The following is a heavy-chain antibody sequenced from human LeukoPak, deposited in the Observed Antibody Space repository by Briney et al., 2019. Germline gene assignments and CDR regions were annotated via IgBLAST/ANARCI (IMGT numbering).Heavy chain of an antibody. Sequence: GGSLRPSCAASRFTFSTYAMSWVRQAPGKGLEWVSGISGSGISTYYADSVKGRFTISRDNSKNTLYLQMNSLRAEDTAVYYCAKVLSSGYYYYYMDVWGKGTTVTISS. CDR2: ISGSGIST. V-gene: IGHV3-23*01. D-gene: IGHD6-19*01. CDR3: AKVLSSGYYYYYMDV. CDR1: RFTFSTYA. J-gene: IGHJ6*03.